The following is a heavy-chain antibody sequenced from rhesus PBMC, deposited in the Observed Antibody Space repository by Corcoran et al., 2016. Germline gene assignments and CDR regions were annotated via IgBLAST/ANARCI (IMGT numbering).Heavy chain of an antibody. CDR1: GGSLSGGYY. J-gene: IGHJ4*01. D-gene: IGHD4-29*01. V-gene: IGHV4S7*01. Sequence: QVQLQESGPGLVKPSETLSLTCAVSGGSLSGGYYWGWIRQHPGKGLEVIGNIYGKSDSTYYHPSLKSRVTISKDTSKNQFSLKLSSVTAADTAVYYCARISGSSYFFDYWGQGVLVTVSS. CDR2: IYGKSDST. CDR3: ARISGSSYFFDY.